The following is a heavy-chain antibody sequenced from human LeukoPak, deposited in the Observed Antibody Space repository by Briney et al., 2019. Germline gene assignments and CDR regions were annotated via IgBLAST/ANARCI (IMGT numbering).Heavy chain of an antibody. CDR3: AREPGVAAAGTSFDI. Sequence: ASVKVSCKASGYTFTGYYMHWVRQAPGQGLEWMGWINPNSGGTNYAQKFQGRVTMTRDTSISTAYMELSRLRSDDTAVYYCAREPGVAAAGTSFDIWGQGTMVTVSS. V-gene: IGHV1-2*02. CDR1: GYTFTGYY. CDR2: INPNSGGT. D-gene: IGHD6-13*01. J-gene: IGHJ3*02.